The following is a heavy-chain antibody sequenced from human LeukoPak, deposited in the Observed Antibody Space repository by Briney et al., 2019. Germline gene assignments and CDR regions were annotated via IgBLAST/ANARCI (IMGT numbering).Heavy chain of an antibody. J-gene: IGHJ3*02. Sequence: GGSLRLSCAASGFTFSSYSMNWVRQAPGKGLEWVSSISSSSSYIYYADSVKGRFTISRDNAKNSLYLQMNSLRAEDTAVYYCARDGLHLGLGALDIWGQGTMVTVSS. CDR3: ARDGLHLGLGALDI. V-gene: IGHV3-21*01. CDR1: GFTFSSYS. D-gene: IGHD3-16*01. CDR2: ISSSSSYI.